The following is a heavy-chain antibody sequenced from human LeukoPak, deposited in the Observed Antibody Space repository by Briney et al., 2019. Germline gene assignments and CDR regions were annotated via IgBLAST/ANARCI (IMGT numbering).Heavy chain of an antibody. CDR3: VKIAPDLP. CDR1: GFTFSSFG. J-gene: IGHJ5*02. CDR2: ISDNSRSI. V-gene: IGHV3-23*01. D-gene: IGHD2-21*01. Sequence: GGSLRLSCAASGFTFSSFGMTWVRQAPGKGLEWVSAISDNSRSIFYADSVKGRFTISRDNSKNSLYLQMNSLRADDTAMYYCVKIAPDLPWGQGTLVTVSS.